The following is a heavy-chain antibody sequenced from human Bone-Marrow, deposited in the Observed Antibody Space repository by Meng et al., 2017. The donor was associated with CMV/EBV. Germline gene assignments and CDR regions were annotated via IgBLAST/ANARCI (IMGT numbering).Heavy chain of an antibody. J-gene: IGHJ3*02. D-gene: IGHD2-8*01. CDR3: ASSSMVYATPIDAFDI. V-gene: IGHV1-2*02. CDR2: INPNSGGT. Sequence: ASVKVSCKASGYTFTGYYMHWVRQAPGQGLEWMGWINPNSGGTNYAQKFQGRVTMTRDTSISTAYMELSRLRSDDTAVYYCASSSMVYATPIDAFDIWGQGQMVTV. CDR1: GYTFTGYY.